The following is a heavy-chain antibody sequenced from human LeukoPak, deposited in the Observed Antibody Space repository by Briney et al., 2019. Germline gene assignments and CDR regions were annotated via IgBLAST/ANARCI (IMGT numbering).Heavy chain of an antibody. V-gene: IGHV1-69*13. CDR2: IIPIFGTA. D-gene: IGHD3-10*01. J-gene: IGHJ4*02. Sequence: ASVKVSCKASGGTFSSYAISWVRQAPGQGLEWMGGIIPIFGTANYAQKFQGRVTITADESTSTAYTELSSLRSEDTAVYYCASTPLPTFGELVSTFDYWGQGTLVTVSS. CDR3: ASTPLPTFGELVSTFDY. CDR1: GGTFSSYA.